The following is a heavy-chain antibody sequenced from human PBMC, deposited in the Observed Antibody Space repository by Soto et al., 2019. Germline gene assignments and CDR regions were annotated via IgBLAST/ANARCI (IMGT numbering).Heavy chain of an antibody. J-gene: IGHJ4*02. CDR1: GYSFTSYW. CDR3: ARHRMPTWRQLWFPEIDY. CDR2: IYPGDSDT. V-gene: IGHV5-51*01. Sequence: GESLKISCKGSGYSFTSYWIGWVRQMPGKGLEWMGIIYPGDSDTRYSPSFQGQVTISADKSISTAYLQWSSLKASDTAMYYCARHRMPTWRQLWFPEIDYWGQGTLVTVSS. D-gene: IGHD5-18*01.